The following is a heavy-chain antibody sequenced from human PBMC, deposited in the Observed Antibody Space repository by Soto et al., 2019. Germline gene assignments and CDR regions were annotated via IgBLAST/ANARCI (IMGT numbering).Heavy chain of an antibody. D-gene: IGHD2-15*01. CDR1: GFTFSSYG. CDR2: ISYDGSNK. J-gene: IGHJ5*02. Sequence: QVQLVESGGGVVQPGRSLRLSFAASGFTFSSYGMHWVRQAPGKGLEWVAVISYDGSNKYYADSVKGRFTISRDNSKNTLYLQMNSLRAEDTAVYYCAKGAGYCSGGSCLSWFDPWGQGTLVTVSS. V-gene: IGHV3-30*18. CDR3: AKGAGYCSGGSCLSWFDP.